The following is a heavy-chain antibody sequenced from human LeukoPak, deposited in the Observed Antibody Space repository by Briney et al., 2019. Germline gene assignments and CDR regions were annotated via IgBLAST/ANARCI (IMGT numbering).Heavy chain of an antibody. Sequence: PGGSLRLSCAASGFTFSSYGMHWVRQAPGKGLEWVAVISYDGSNKYYADSVKGRFTISRDNSKNTLFLEMNRLRAEDTAIYYCAKEAYYDILSGSEAEGFMDVWGKGTAVIVSS. J-gene: IGHJ6*03. V-gene: IGHV3-30*18. CDR1: GFTFSSYG. CDR3: AKEAYYDILSGSEAEGFMDV. D-gene: IGHD3-9*01. CDR2: ISYDGSNK.